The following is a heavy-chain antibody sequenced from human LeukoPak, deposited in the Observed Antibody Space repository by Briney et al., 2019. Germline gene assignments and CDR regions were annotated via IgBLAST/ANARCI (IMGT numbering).Heavy chain of an antibody. J-gene: IGHJ4*02. CDR3: ARGSTYYYDSSGYYSPHYFDY. D-gene: IGHD3-22*01. Sequence: SQTLSLTCTVSGGSISSGDYYWSWIRQPPGKGLEWIGYIYYSGSTNYNPSLKSRVTISVDTSKNQFSLKLSSVTAADTAVYYCARGSTYYYDSSGYYSPHYFDYWGQGTLVTVSS. V-gene: IGHV4-30-4*01. CDR1: GGSISSGDYY. CDR2: IYYSGST.